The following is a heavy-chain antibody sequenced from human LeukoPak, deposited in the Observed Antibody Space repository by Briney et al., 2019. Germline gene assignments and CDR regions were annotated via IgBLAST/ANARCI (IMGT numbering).Heavy chain of an antibody. CDR3: ARDRSSGWADAFDI. Sequence: PGGSLRLSCAASGFTFSSYWMSGVRQAPGKGLEWVANIKQEGSEKYYVDSVKGRFTISRDNAKNSLYLQMNSLRAEDTAVYCCARDRSSGWADAFDIWGQGTMVTVSS. D-gene: IGHD6-19*01. V-gene: IGHV3-7*04. CDR1: GFTFSSYW. CDR2: IKQEGSEK. J-gene: IGHJ3*02.